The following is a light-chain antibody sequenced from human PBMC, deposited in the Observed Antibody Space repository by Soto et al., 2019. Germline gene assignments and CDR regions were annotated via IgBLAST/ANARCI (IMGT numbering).Light chain of an antibody. CDR3: QQLDSNPIT. Sequence: DIQLTQSPSFLSASMGDRVTITCRASQDIRSYLAWYQQMPGKAPKLLIYAASTLQSEVPSRFSGSGSGTEFTLTISPLQPEDFATYYCQQLDSNPITFGQGTRLDI. J-gene: IGKJ5*01. CDR1: QDIRSY. CDR2: AAS. V-gene: IGKV1-9*01.